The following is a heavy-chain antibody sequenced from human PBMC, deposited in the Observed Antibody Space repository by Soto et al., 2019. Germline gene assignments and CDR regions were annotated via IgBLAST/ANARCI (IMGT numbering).Heavy chain of an antibody. D-gene: IGHD3-3*01. Sequence: QVQLVQSGAEVKKPGSSVKVSCKASGGTFSSYAISWVRQAPGQGLEWMGGIIPIFGTANYAQKFQGRVTITADDSTSTAYRELSSLRSEDTAVDYCARVGTYYDFWSDHNWFAPWGQGTLVTVSS. V-gene: IGHV1-69*01. CDR1: GGTFSSYA. J-gene: IGHJ5*02. CDR3: ARVGTYYDFWSDHNWFAP. CDR2: IIPIFGTA.